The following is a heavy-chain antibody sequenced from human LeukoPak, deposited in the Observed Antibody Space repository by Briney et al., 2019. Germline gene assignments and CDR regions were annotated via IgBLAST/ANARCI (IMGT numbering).Heavy chain of an antibody. CDR1: GFTFSSYG. V-gene: IGHV3-30*02. CDR2: IRYDGSNK. J-gene: IGHJ4*02. Sequence: PGGSLRLSCAASGFTFSSYGMHWVRQAPGKGLEWVAFIRYDGSNKYYADSVKGRFTISRDNSKNTLYLQMNSLRAEDTAVYYCAKDLRGYSSGWFDIDYWGQGTLVTVSS. D-gene: IGHD6-19*01. CDR3: AKDLRGYSSGWFDIDY.